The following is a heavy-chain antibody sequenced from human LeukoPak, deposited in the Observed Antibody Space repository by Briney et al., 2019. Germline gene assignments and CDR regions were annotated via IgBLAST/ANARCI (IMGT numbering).Heavy chain of an antibody. CDR3: ATNPTGGPGGY. J-gene: IGHJ4*02. CDR1: GGTFSSYA. CDR2: IIPIFGTA. Sequence: SVKVSCKASGGTFSSYAISWVRQAPGQGLEWMGRIIPIFGTANYAQKFQGRVTITTDESTSTAYMELSSLRSEDTAVYYCATNPTGGPGGYWGQGTLVTVSS. V-gene: IGHV1-69*05. D-gene: IGHD4-23*01.